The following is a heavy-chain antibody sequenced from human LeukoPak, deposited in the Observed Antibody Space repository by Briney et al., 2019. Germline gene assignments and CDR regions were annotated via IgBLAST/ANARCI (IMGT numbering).Heavy chain of an antibody. V-gene: IGHV1-69*06. CDR1: GGTFSSYA. Sequence: SVKVSCKASGGTFSSYAISWVRQAPGQGLEWMGGIIPIFGTANYAQKFQGRVTITADKSTSTAYMELSSLRSEDTAVYYCARDFPNYYDSSGYRLFDYWGQGTLVTVSS. D-gene: IGHD3-22*01. J-gene: IGHJ4*02. CDR3: ARDFPNYYDSSGYRLFDY. CDR2: IIPIFGTA.